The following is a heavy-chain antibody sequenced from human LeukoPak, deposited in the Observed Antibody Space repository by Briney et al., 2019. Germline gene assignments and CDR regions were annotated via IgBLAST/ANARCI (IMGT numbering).Heavy chain of an antibody. CDR1: GFTFSSYW. CDR2: IKQDGSEK. CDR3: ALGRGSYFPFDY. Sequence: PGGSLRLSCAASGFTFSSYWMSWVGQAPGKGLEWVANIKQDGSEKYYVDSVKGRFTISRDNAKNSLYLQMNSLRAEDTAVYYCALGRGSYFPFDYWGQGTLVTVSS. V-gene: IGHV3-7*01. J-gene: IGHJ4*02. D-gene: IGHD1-26*01.